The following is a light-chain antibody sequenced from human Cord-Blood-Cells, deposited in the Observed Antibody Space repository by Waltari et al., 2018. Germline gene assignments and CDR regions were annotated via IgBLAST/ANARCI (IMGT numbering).Light chain of an antibody. J-gene: IGLJ1*01. V-gene: IGLV1-40*01. CDR3: QSDDSSVSGYV. CDR2: GNS. CDR1: TANIGAGYG. Sequence: QSVLTQPLSVSGAPSQTVTISGTRTTANIGAGYGVHCHQQLPGTATTLLINGNSNQPSGVPDRFSVSKSGTAASLAIAGLRAQDEDEYDCQSDDSSVSGYVFGSGTKVTVL.